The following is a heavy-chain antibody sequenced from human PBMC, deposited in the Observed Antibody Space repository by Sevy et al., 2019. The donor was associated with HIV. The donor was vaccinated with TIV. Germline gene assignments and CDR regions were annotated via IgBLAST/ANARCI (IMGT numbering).Heavy chain of an antibody. V-gene: IGHV4-4*07. CDR1: GGSISSHY. D-gene: IGHD4-17*01. CDR3: ARVHGDYTYFDY. CDR2: IYTSGST. Sequence: SETLSLTYTVSGGSISSHYWSWIRQPAGKGLEWIGRIYTSGSTNYNPSLKSRVTMSVDTSKKQFSLKLSSVTAADTAVYYCARVHGDYTYFDYWGQRTLVTVSS. J-gene: IGHJ4*02.